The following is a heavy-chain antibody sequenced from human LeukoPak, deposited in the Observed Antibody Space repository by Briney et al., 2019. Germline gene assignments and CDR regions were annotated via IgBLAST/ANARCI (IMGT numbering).Heavy chain of an antibody. J-gene: IGHJ4*02. CDR1: GYTFTSFG. D-gene: IGHD2-2*01. Sequence: GASVKVSCKASGYTFTSFGFIWVRQAPGQGLEWIGWISADTTLTHSARGLQDRITLTTDTSTRTTYLEIRGLRSDDTAVYFCARTYLASPDGYWGQGTLVTVSS. V-gene: IGHV1-18*01. CDR2: ISADTTLT. CDR3: ARTYLASPDGY.